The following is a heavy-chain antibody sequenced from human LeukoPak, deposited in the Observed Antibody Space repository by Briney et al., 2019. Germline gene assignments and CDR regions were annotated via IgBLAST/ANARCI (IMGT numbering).Heavy chain of an antibody. V-gene: IGHV3-11*06. CDR2: ISASGSYT. Sequence: KPGGSLRLSCAASGFSFSDEYMSWIRQAPGQGLEWISYISASGSYTNYADSVKGRFTISRDNSKNTLYLQMNSLRAEDTAVYYCAKDQYGDSMFDYWGQGTLVTVSS. CDR3: AKDQYGDSMFDY. D-gene: IGHD4-17*01. CDR1: GFSFSDEY. J-gene: IGHJ4*02.